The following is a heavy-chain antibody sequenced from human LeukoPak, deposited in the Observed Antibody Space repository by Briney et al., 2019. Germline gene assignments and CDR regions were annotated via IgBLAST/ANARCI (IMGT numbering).Heavy chain of an antibody. J-gene: IGHJ4*02. CDR2: FDPEDGET. CDR3: ATAYIRSSGSHYDY. CDR1: GYTLTELS. Sequence: ASVKVSCKVSGYTLTELSMHWVRQAPGKGLEWMGGFDPEDGETIYAQKFQGRDTMTEDTSTDTAYMELSSLRSEDTAVYYCATAYIRSSGSHYDYWGQGTLVTVSS. D-gene: IGHD1-26*01. V-gene: IGHV1-24*01.